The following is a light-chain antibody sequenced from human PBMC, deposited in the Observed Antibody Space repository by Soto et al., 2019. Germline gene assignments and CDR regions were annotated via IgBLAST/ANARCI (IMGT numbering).Light chain of an antibody. CDR1: RSNIGAGYD. V-gene: IGLV1-40*01. J-gene: IGLJ2*01. CDR3: LRGPA. Sequence: QSVLTQPPSLSGAPGQRVTISCTGSRSNIGAGYDVHWYQHLPGTAPKVLIFDNSNRPSGVPDRFSGSKSGTSASLAITGLQAEDEAYDVSLRGPAFGGGTKLTVL. CDR2: DNS.